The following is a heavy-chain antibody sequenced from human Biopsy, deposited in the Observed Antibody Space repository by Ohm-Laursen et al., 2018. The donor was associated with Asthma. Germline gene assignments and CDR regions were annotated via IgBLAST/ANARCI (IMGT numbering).Heavy chain of an antibody. D-gene: IGHD6-13*01. Sequence: GSLRLSCAASGFTFRAHAMSWVRQAPGKGLEWVSTISGNSGITYYADSVKGRFTISRDNSQNTLYLHMDGLSAEDTAVYYCAKDRSGTWYGFDYWGQGTLVTVSS. CDR3: AKDRSGTWYGFDY. CDR2: ISGNSGIT. J-gene: IGHJ4*02. V-gene: IGHV3-23*01. CDR1: GFTFRAHA.